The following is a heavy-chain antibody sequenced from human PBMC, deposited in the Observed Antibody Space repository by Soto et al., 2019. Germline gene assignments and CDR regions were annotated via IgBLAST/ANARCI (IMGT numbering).Heavy chain of an antibody. D-gene: IGHD6-6*01. V-gene: IGHV1-2*02. CDR1: GFSFTGYY. CDR2: INAHSGGT. Sequence: ASVKVSCKASGFSFTGYYIHWPRQAPGQGLEWMGWINAHSGGTEYAQKFQGRVTLTRDTSIATAYLTLTSLTSDDTALYYCAKDLTRQLAYWLDPWGQGTQVTVSA. CDR3: AKDLTRQLAYWLDP. J-gene: IGHJ5*02.